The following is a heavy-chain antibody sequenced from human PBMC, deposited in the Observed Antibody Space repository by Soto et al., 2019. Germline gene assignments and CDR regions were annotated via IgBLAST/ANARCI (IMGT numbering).Heavy chain of an antibody. CDR3: AKEPNYDFWSGYRYFDS. V-gene: IGHV3-23*01. J-gene: IGHJ4*02. CDR2: MSGSGGST. CDR1: GFTFSNYA. D-gene: IGHD3-3*01. Sequence: DVQLLESGGGLVQPGGSLRLSCTASGFTFSNYAMSWVRQAPGKGLEWVSSMSGSGGSTYYEDSVKGRFTISRDNSKKTLDLHMSSLRAEDTAFYYCAKEPNYDFWSGYRYFDSWGQGSLVTVSS.